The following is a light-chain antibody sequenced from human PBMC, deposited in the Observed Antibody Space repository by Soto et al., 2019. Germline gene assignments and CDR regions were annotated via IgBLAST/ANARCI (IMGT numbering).Light chain of an antibody. CDR3: QQYNSYSLT. V-gene: IGKV1-5*03. J-gene: IGKJ4*01. CDR1: QSINSW. CDR2: TAS. Sequence: DIQMTQSPSTLSASVGDRVTITCRASQSINSWLAWYQQQPWKAPKLLIYTASILESGVPSRFSGSGSGTEFNLTISSLQPDDFATYYCQQYNSYSLTFGGGTKVEIK.